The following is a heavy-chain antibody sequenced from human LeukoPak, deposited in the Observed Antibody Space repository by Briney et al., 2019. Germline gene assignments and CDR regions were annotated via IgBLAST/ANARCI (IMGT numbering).Heavy chain of an antibody. Sequence: PGGSLRLSCAASGLTVSSNYMSWVRQAPGKGLEWVSVIYSGGSTYYADSVKGRFAISRDNSKNTLYLQMNSLRAEDTAVYYCAILASRGRDYYYYYGMDVWGQGTTVTVSS. CDR2: IYSGGST. V-gene: IGHV3-66*01. D-gene: IGHD2/OR15-2a*01. CDR1: GLTVSSNY. J-gene: IGHJ6*02. CDR3: AILASRGRDYYYYYGMDV.